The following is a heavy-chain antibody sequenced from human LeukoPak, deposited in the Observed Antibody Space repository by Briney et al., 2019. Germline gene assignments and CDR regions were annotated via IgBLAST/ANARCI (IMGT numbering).Heavy chain of an antibody. J-gene: IGHJ4*02. CDR2: INPNSGGT. CDR3: ARTTAIFEGGRFDY. CDR1: GYTFTGYY. D-gene: IGHD5-18*01. Sequence: VASVKVSCKASGYTFTGYYMHWVRQAPGQGLEWMGWINPNSGGTNYAQKFQGRVTMTRDTSISTAYMELSRLRSDDTAVYYCARTTAIFEGGRFDYWGQGTLVTVSS. V-gene: IGHV1-2*02.